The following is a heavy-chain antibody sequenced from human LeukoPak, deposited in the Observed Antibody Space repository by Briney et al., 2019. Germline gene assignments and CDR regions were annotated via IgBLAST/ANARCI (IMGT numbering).Heavy chain of an antibody. CDR3: ARSFGD. D-gene: IGHD2-15*01. Sequence: GGSLRLSCEVSGFTLSSYWMHWVRQGPGKGLVWVSHINGDGSRTSYADSVKGRFTISRDNAKNTLYLQMNSLRAEDTAVYYCARSFGDWGQGTLVTASS. V-gene: IGHV3-74*01. J-gene: IGHJ4*02. CDR2: INGDGSRT. CDR1: GFTLSSYW.